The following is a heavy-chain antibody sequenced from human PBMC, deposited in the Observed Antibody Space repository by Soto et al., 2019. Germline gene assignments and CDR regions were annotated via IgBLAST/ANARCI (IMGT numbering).Heavy chain of an antibody. V-gene: IGHV3-30-3*01. Sequence: QVQLVESGGGVVQPGRSLRLSCAASGFTFSSYAMHWVRQAPGKGLEWVAVISYDGSNKYYADSVKGRFTISRDNSKNTLYLQMNSRRAEDTAVYYCARRRFYVDYWGQGTLVTVSS. CDR3: ARRRFYVDY. CDR2: ISYDGSNK. J-gene: IGHJ4*02. CDR1: GFTFSSYA. D-gene: IGHD3-10*02.